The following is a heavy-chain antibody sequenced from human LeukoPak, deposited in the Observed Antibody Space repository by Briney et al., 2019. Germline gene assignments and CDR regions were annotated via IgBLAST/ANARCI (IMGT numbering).Heavy chain of an antibody. J-gene: IGHJ6*03. Sequence: PGGSLRLSCVASGFTFSSYWVSWVRQAPGKGGEWVANIKQDGSEKYFVDTVKGRFTISRHNAKNSLYLQMNSLRAEDTAVYYCARGYCRGGSYYFNYYCYYMDVWGKGTTVTVSS. D-gene: IGHD2-15*01. CDR1: GFTFSSYW. CDR2: IKQDGSEK. V-gene: IGHV3-7*01. CDR3: ARGYCRGGSYYFNYYCYYMDV.